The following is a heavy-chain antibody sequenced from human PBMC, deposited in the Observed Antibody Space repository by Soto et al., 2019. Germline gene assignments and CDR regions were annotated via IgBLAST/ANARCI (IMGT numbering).Heavy chain of an antibody. J-gene: IGHJ4*02. V-gene: IGHV1-2*04. D-gene: IGHD2-2*01. Sequence: GASVKVSCKASGYSFTDYHIHWVRQAPGQGLEWLGRINPKSGGTSTAQKFQGWVTMTTDTSISTASMELSSLRSEDTAVYYCANCRLPAIPAAADYWGQGTLVTVSS. CDR2: INPKSGGT. CDR3: ANCRLPAIPAAADY. CDR1: GYSFTDYH.